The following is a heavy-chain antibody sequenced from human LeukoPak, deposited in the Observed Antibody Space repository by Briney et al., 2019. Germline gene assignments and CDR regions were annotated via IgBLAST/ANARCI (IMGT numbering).Heavy chain of an antibody. CDR3: ARGLHLGSDI. CDR1: GLTFSSYN. D-gene: IGHD7-27*01. CDR2: IYSGGST. Sequence: GGCLRLSCAASGLTFSSYNMNWVRQAPGKGLEWVSVIYSGGSTYYADSVKGRFTISRDNSKNTLYLQMNSLRAEDTAMYYCARGLHLGSDIWGQGTMVTVSS. J-gene: IGHJ3*02. V-gene: IGHV3-66*02.